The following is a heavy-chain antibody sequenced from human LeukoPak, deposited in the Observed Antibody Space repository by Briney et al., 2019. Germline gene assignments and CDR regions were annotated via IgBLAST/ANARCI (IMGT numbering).Heavy chain of an antibody. CDR3: ARDHTPTYYYYYGMDV. CDR1: GGSISSGDYY. Sequence: SETLSLTCTVSGGSISSGDYYWSWIRQPPGKGLEWIGYTYYSGSTYYNPSLKSRVTISVDTSKNQFSLKLSSVTAADTAVYYCARDHTPTYYYYYGMDVWGQGTTVTVSS. CDR2: TYYSGST. J-gene: IGHJ6*02. V-gene: IGHV4-30-4*08. D-gene: IGHD5-18*01.